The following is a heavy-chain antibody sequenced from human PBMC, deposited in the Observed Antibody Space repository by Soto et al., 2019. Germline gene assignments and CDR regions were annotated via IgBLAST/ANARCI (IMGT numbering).Heavy chain of an antibody. V-gene: IGHV3-7*01. CDR3: AYGADGPLYFQH. Sequence: EVQLVESGGGLVQPGGSLRHSCAASGFTYSMYWMSWVRQAPGKGLEWVANIKQDGSEKYYVDSVKGRFTISRDNAKNSLFLLMNSLRAEDTAVYYCAYGADGPLYFQHWGQGTLVTVSS. J-gene: IGHJ1*01. CDR1: GFTYSMYW. D-gene: IGHD4-17*01. CDR2: IKQDGSEK.